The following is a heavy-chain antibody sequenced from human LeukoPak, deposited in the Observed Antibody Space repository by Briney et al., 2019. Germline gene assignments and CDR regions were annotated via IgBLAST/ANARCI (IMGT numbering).Heavy chain of an antibody. D-gene: IGHD3-16*01. CDR3: TRGAGWLIDY. V-gene: IGHV3-23*01. CDR1: GFTFSSYA. CDR2: ISVSGGYT. J-gene: IGHJ4*02. Sequence: PGGSLRLSCAASGFTFSSYAMSWVRQAPGKGLEWVSSISVSGGYTYYADSVKGRFTISRDNSKNTLYLQMNSLRAEDTAVYYCTRGAGWLIDYWGQGILVTVSS.